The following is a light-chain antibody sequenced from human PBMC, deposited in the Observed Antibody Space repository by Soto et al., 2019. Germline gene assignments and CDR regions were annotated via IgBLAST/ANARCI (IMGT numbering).Light chain of an antibody. V-gene: IGKV3-15*01. CDR3: QQYSNWPRT. CDR1: QSVTTN. J-gene: IGKJ1*01. Sequence: EIVMTQSPATMSVSPGERATPSCRASQSVTTNLAWYQQKPGQAPRLLIYGASTRATGSPARFSGSGSGTEFTLTISSLQSEDFAVYSCQQYSNWPRTFGQGTKVEIK. CDR2: GAS.